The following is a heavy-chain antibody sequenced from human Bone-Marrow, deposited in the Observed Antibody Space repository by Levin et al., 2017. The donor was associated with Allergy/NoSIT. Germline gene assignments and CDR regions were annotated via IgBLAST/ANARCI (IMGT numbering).Heavy chain of an antibody. CDR1: GGSFSGYY. CDR2: INHSGST. D-gene: IGHD2-2*01. Sequence: SQTLSLTCAVYGGSFSGYYWSWIRQPPGKGLEWIGEINHSGSTNYNPSLKSRVTISVDTSKNQFSLKLSSVTAADTAVYYCARGRLRGTSCYWCLGHYYYGMDVWGQGTTVTVSS. CDR3: ARGRLRGTSCYWCLGHYYYGMDV. J-gene: IGHJ6*02. V-gene: IGHV4-34*01.